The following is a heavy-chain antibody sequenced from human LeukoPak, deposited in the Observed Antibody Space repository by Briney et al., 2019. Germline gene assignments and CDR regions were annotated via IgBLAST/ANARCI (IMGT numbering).Heavy chain of an antibody. CDR2: IIPILDTP. CDR1: GGTFSSYA. D-gene: IGHD3-22*01. Sequence: SVKVSCKASGGTFSSYAINWVRQAPGQGLEWMGRIIPILDTPNYAQKFQGRVTITADKSTSTAYMELSSLRSEDTAVYYCARDLTSYYYDNNGAFDFWGQGTLVTGSS. V-gene: IGHV1-69*04. CDR3: ARDLTSYYYDNNGAFDF. J-gene: IGHJ4*02.